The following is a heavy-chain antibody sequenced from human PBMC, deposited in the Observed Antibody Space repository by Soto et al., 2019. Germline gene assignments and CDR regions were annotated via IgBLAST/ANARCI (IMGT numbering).Heavy chain of an antibody. Sequence: QVRLQESGPGLVKPSGTLSLTCLVSGGSMSSPNWWTWVRQAPVKGLEWIAEIHHSGATNYSPSLKSRAVISIDKSHNQFSLQLTSVTAADTAVYYCATGSPYYYGSGGMWDSWGRGALVTVSS. CDR1: GGSMSSPNW. D-gene: IGHD3-10*01. CDR2: IHHSGAT. J-gene: IGHJ4*02. CDR3: ATGSPYYYGSGGMWDS. V-gene: IGHV4-4*02.